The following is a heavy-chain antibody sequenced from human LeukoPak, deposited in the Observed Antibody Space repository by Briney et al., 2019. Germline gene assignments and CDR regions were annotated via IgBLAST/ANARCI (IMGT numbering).Heavy chain of an antibody. Sequence: GASVKVSCKASGYTFTSYGISWVRQAPGQGLEWMGWISAYNGNTNYAQKLQGRVTMTTDTSTSTAYMELRSLRSDDTAVYYCARVPSVAVAGTFDYWGQGTLVTVSS. V-gene: IGHV1-18*01. CDR2: ISAYNGNT. D-gene: IGHD6-19*01. CDR1: GYTFTSYG. CDR3: ARVPSVAVAGTFDY. J-gene: IGHJ4*02.